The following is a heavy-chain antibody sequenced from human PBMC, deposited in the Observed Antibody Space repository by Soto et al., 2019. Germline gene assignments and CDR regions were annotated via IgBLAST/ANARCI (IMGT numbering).Heavy chain of an antibody. V-gene: IGHV3-33*01. J-gene: IGHJ4*02. CDR2: IWYDGNNK. CDR1: GFTFSNYG. Sequence: GGSLRLSCAASGFTFSNYGMHWVRQAPGKGLEWVAVIWYDGNNKYYADSVKGRFTISRDNSNNTLYVQMTSLGAEDTAVYYCARGLHSLFDYWGQGTLVTVSS. CDR3: ARGLHSLFDY. D-gene: IGHD2-21*01.